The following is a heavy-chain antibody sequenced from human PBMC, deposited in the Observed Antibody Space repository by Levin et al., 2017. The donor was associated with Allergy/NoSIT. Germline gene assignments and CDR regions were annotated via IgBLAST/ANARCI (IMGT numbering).Heavy chain of an antibody. V-gene: IGHV3-20*04. Sequence: GASVKVSCAASGFTFDDYGMSWVRQAPGKGLEWVSNINWNGGSTGYADSVKGRFTISRDNAKNSLYLQMNSLRAEDTALYYCARDDAYFDYWGQGTLVTVSS. CDR3: ARDDAYFDY. J-gene: IGHJ4*02. CDR2: INWNGGST. CDR1: GFTFDDYG.